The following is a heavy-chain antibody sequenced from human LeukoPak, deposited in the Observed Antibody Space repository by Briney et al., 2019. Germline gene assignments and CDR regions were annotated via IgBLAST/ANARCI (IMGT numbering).Heavy chain of an antibody. V-gene: IGHV3-21*01. CDR2: ISSSSSYI. CDR1: GFTFSSYS. J-gene: IGHJ3*02. D-gene: IGHD2-15*01. CDR3: ARETYCSGGSCYKGNAFDI. Sequence: PGGSLRLSCAASGFTFSSYSMNWVRQAPGKGLEWVSSISSSSSYIYYADSVKGRSTISRDNAKNSLYLQMNSLRADDTAVYYCARETYCSGGSCYKGNAFDIWGQGTMVTVSS.